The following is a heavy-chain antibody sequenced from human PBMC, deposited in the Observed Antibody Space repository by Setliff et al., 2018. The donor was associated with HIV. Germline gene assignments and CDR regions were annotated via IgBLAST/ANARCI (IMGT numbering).Heavy chain of an antibody. J-gene: IGHJ4*02. D-gene: IGHD3-3*02. Sequence: PSETLSLTCAVYGGSFSDNYWSWIRQSPGKGLEWIGEINHSGGTKYSPSLKSRVTISVDTSKNQFSLKLSSVTAADTAVYYCARERIACHFDYWGQGTLVTVSS. CDR2: INHSGGT. CDR1: GGSFSDNY. V-gene: IGHV4-34*01. CDR3: ARERIACHFDY.